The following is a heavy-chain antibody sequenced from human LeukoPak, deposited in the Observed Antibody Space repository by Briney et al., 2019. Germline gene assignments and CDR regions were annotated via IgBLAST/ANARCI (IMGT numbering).Heavy chain of an antibody. CDR1: GYTFTGYY. Sequence: ASVEVSCKASGYTFTGYYMHWVRQAPGQGLEWMGWINPNSGGTNYAQKFQGRVTMTRDTSISTAYMELSRLRSDDTAVYYCAREGFSRPVLRVPGFDPWGQGTLVTVSS. D-gene: IGHD1-14*01. CDR3: AREGFSRPVLRVPGFDP. CDR2: INPNSGGT. V-gene: IGHV1-2*02. J-gene: IGHJ5*02.